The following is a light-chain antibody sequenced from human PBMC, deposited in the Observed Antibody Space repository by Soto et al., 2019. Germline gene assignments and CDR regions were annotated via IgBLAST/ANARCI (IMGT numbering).Light chain of an antibody. CDR3: SSYTSGSTLYV. J-gene: IGLJ1*01. CDR2: KAS. V-gene: IGLV2-14*01. Sequence: QSVLTQPASVSGSPGQSITISCTGTSSDVGGYDYVSWYQQHPGKAPRLMIYKASNRPSGVSHRFSGSRSGNTASLTIPGLQAEDEADYYCSSYTSGSTLYVFGTGTKVTV. CDR1: SSDVGGYDY.